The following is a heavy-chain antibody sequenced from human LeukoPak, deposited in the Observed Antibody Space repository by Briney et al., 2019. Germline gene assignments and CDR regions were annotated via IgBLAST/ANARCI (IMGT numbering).Heavy chain of an antibody. D-gene: IGHD6-13*01. CDR1: GGSISSYY. CDR3: ARLEGYSSNWYYFDY. V-gene: IGHV4-4*07. Sequence: SETLSLTCTVSGGSISSYYWSWIRQPAGKGLEWLGRIYTSGSTNYNPSLKSRVTMSVDTSKNQFSLKLSSVTAADTAVYYCARLEGYSSNWYYFDYWGQGTLVTVSP. CDR2: IYTSGST. J-gene: IGHJ4*02.